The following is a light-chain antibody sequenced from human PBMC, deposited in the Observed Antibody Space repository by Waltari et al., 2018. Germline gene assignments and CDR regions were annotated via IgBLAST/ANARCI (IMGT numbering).Light chain of an antibody. CDR3: QSYDSSLSVVV. J-gene: IGLJ2*01. Sequence: QSVLTQPPSVSGAPGQRVPLSCTGRSSNIGAGYDVHWYQQLPGTAPNLLIYGNSNRPSGVPDRFAGSKSGTSASLAITGLQAEDEADYYCQSYDSSLSVVVFGGGTKLTVL. V-gene: IGLV1-40*01. CDR2: GNS. CDR1: SSNIGAGYD.